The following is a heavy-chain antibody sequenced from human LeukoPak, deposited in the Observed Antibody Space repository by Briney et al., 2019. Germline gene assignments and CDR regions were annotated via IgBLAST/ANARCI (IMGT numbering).Heavy chain of an antibody. D-gene: IGHD3-3*01. J-gene: IGHJ4*02. CDR2: INSDGSTT. CDR3: ARAPYFDFWSGYPPDY. V-gene: IGHV3-74*01. Sequence: PGGSLRLSCAASGFTFRSYWRHWVRQAPGKGLVWVSRINSDGSTTNYADSVKGRFTICRDKDKNSVYKQKNRQRGEDTAVYYCARAPYFDFWSGYPPDYWGQGTLVTVSS. CDR1: GFTFRSYW.